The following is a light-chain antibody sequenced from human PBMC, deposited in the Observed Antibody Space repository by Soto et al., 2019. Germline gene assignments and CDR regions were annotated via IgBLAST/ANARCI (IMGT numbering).Light chain of an antibody. CDR2: DAS. V-gene: IGKV3-11*01. CDR3: QQSYSSPFT. CDR1: QSVSNY. J-gene: IGKJ3*01. Sequence: EIVLTQSPATLSLSPGERATLSCRASQSVSNYLAWYQQKPGQAPRLLIYDASNRATDIPARFSGSGSGTDFTLTISSLEPEDFATYYCQQSYSSPFTFGPGTTVDIK.